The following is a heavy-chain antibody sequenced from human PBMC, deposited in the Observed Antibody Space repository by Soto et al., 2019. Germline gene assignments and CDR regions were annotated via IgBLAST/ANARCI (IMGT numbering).Heavy chain of an antibody. CDR2: ISYDGSNK. V-gene: IGHV3-30*18. CDR3: AKDRPPDVAGFHKYYYGMDV. CDR1: GFTFSSYG. D-gene: IGHD6-19*01. J-gene: IGHJ6*02. Sequence: QVQLVESGGGVVQPGRSLRLSCEASGFTFSSYGMHWVRQAPGKGLEWVAVISYDGSNKYYADSVKGRFTLSRDNSKNTLYLQMNSLRAEDTAVYYCAKDRPPDVAGFHKYYYGMDVWGQGTTVTVSS.